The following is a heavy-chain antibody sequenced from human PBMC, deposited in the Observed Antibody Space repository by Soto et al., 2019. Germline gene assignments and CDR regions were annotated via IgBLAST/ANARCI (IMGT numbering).Heavy chain of an antibody. V-gene: IGHV3-23*01. Sequence: PGGSLRLSWAASGFTFSSYAMNWVRQAPGEGLEWVSGISGSTGSTYYADSVKGRFTISRDDSKNTLYLQMDSLRAEDTAIYYCAKDSHYDRSGYDPIDHWGQGTLVTVSS. CDR2: ISGSTGST. D-gene: IGHD3-22*01. J-gene: IGHJ4*01. CDR1: GFTFSSYA. CDR3: AKDSHYDRSGYDPIDH.